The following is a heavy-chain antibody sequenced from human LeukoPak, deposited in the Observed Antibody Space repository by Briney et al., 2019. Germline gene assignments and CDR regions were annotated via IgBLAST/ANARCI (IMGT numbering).Heavy chain of an antibody. Sequence: SETLSLTCTVSGGSISSYYWSWIRQPPGKGLEWIGYIYHSGSTYYNPSLKSRVTISVNRSKNQFSLKLSSVTAADTAVYYCATLTMVRGVFAFDIWGQGTMVTVSS. CDR3: ATLTMVRGVFAFDI. V-gene: IGHV4-59*04. D-gene: IGHD3-10*01. CDR1: GGSISSYY. J-gene: IGHJ3*02. CDR2: IYHSGST.